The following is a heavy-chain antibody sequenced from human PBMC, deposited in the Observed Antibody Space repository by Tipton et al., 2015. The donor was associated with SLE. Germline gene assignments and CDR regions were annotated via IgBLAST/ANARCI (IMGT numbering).Heavy chain of an antibody. Sequence: GSLRLSCAASGFTFSSYAMSWVRQAPGKGLEWVSGISGSAGSTYYADSVKGRFTISRDNSNNTLYLQMNSLSAEDTAVYYCAKGSGYYYPFYSDHWGQGTLVTVSS. CDR3: AKGSGYYYPFYSDH. J-gene: IGHJ4*02. V-gene: IGHV3-23*01. CDR2: ISGSAGST. D-gene: IGHD3-22*01. CDR1: GFTFSSYA.